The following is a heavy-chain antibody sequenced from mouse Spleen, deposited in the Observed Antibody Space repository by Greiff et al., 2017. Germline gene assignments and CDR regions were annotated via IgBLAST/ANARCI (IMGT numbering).Heavy chain of an antibody. CDR3: AREGSYGNSFAY. J-gene: IGHJ3*01. CDR2: IYPGSGNT. CDR1: GYTFPDYY. V-gene: IGHV1-76*01. D-gene: IGHD2-1*01. Sequence: QVQLQQSGAELVRPGASVKLSCKASGYTFPDYYINWVKQRPGQGLEWIARIYPGSGNTYYNEKFKGKATLTAEKSSSTAYMQLSSLTSEDSAVYFCAREGSYGNSFAYWGQGTLVTVSA.